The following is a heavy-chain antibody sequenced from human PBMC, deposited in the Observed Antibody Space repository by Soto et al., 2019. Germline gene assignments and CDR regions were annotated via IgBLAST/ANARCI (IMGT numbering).Heavy chain of an antibody. CDR1: GGSFSSNA. CDR3: ARDRVMRGNSYYYGMDV. D-gene: IGHD2-8*01. V-gene: IGHV1-69*12. CDR2: IIPILGTT. Sequence: QVQLVQSGAEVKKPSSSVKVSCKASGGSFSSNAISWVRQAPGQGLEWMGVIIPILGTTTYAQKFQGRVTITAYESTTTAYMALSSLRSDDTAVYFCARDRVMRGNSYYYGMDVWGQGTTVTVSS. J-gene: IGHJ6*02.